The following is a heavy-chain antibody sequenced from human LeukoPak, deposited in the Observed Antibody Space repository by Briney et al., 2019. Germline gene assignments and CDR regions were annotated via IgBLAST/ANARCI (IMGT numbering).Heavy chain of an antibody. CDR2: IYYSGST. J-gene: IGHJ6*03. CDR3: ARDNYYYYYMDV. V-gene: IGHV4-59*12. Sequence: SETLSLTCIVSGDSINNYYWSWLRQPPGKGLEWIGYIYYSGSTNYNPSLKSRVTISVDTSKNQFSLKLSSVTAADTAVYYCARDNYYYYYMDVWGKGTTVTISS. CDR1: GDSINNYY.